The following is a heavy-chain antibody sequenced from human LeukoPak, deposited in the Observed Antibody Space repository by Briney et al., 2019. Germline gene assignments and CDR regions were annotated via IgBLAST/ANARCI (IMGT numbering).Heavy chain of an antibody. CDR2: ISSSGSTI. D-gene: IGHD3-9*01. J-gene: IGHJ4*02. CDR1: GFTFSDYY. V-gene: IGHV3-11*04. CDR3: ARILGSHYDILTGYNGDDY. Sequence: GGSLRLSCAASGFTFSDYYMSWIRQAPGKGLEWVSYISSSGSTIYYADSVKGRFTISRDNAKNSLYLQMNSLRAEDTAVYYCARILGSHYDILTGYNGDDYWGQGTLVTVSS.